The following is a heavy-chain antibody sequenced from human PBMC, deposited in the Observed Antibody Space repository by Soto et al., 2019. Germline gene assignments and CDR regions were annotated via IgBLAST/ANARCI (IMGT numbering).Heavy chain of an antibody. CDR2: MYHSGST. J-gene: IGHJ6*02. V-gene: IGHV4-30-2*01. Sequence: SETLSLTCAVSGCSISSGGYSWSWIRQPPGKGLEWIGYMYHSGSTYYNPSLKSRVTISIDRSKNQFSLKLSSVTAADTAVYYCARAHRDLQQLVHYYYSMDVWGQGTTVTVSS. D-gene: IGHD6-13*01. CDR1: GCSISSGGYS. CDR3: ARAHRDLQQLVHYYYSMDV.